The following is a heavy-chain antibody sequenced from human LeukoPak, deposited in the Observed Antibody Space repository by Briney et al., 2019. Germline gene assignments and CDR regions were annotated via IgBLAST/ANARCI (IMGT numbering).Heavy chain of an antibody. CDR1: GYTLTELS. V-gene: IGHV1-24*01. CDR3: AAKPAGGGWYYFDY. CDR2: FDPEDGET. Sequence: ASVKVSCKVSGYTLTELSMHWVRQAPGKGLEWMGGFDPEDGETIYAQKFQGRVTMTEDTSTDTAYMGLSSLRSEDTAVYYCAAKPAGGGWYYFDYWGQGTLVTVSS. D-gene: IGHD2-15*01. J-gene: IGHJ4*02.